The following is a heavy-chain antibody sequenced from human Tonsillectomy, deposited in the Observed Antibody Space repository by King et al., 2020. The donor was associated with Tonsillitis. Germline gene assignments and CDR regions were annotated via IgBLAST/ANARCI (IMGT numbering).Heavy chain of an antibody. D-gene: IGHD7-27*01. CDR2: INPNCGGK. Sequence: QLVQSGAEVKKPGASVKDSCKASGYTYTGYYMHGVRQSPGQGLEWMGWINPNCGGKNYSQKFQGRVTMTMGTSIRPAYMVLGRLRSDDKAVYYCACFLTGEGYWGQGTLVTVSS. V-gene: IGHV1-2*02. J-gene: IGHJ4*02. CDR1: GYTYTGYY. CDR3: ACFLTGEGY.